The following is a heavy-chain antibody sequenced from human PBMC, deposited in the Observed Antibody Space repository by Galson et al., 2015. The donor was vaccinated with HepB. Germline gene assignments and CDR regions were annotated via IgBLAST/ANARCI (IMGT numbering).Heavy chain of an antibody. J-gene: IGHJ4*02. V-gene: IGHV6-1*01. CDR1: GDSVSSNSAA. CDR3: ARSGIMITFGGRSYFDY. D-gene: IGHD3-16*01. CDR2: TYYRSKWYN. Sequence: CAISGDSVSSNSAAWNRIRQSPSRGLEWLGRTYYRSKWYNDYAVSVKSRITINPDTSKNQFSLQLNSVTPEDTAVYYCARSGIMITFGGRSYFDYWGQGTLVTVSS.